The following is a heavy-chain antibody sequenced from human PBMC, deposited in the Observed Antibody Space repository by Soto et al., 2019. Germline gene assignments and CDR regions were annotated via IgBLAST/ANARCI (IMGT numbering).Heavy chain of an antibody. CDR3: ARTVQPYGMDV. CDR2: ISAYNGNT. CDR1: TYIFTNYD. Sequence: GASVKVSCKASTYIFTNYDSSWVRQAPGRGLEWMGWISAYNGNTNYAQKVQGRVTMTTNTSTSTACMELRSLRSDDTAVYYCARTVQPYGMDVWGLGTTVTVSS. V-gene: IGHV1-18*01. D-gene: IGHD1-1*01. J-gene: IGHJ6*02.